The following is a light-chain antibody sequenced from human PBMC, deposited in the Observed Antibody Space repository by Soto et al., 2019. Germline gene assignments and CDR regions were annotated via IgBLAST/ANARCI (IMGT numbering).Light chain of an antibody. CDR2: GAS. CDR1: QNVRSN. J-gene: IGKJ1*01. V-gene: IGKV3-15*01. Sequence: EIVMTQSPTTLSVAPGERATLSFQARQNVRSNLAWYQQKPGQAPRLLIYGASTRATGIPARFSGRGSGTEFILTISSLQSEDFAVYYCQQYDDWPETFGQGTKVDIK. CDR3: QQYDDWPET.